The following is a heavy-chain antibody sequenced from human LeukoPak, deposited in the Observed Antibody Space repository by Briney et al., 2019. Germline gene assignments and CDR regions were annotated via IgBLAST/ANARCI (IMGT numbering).Heavy chain of an antibody. J-gene: IGHJ5*01. Sequence: PGEPLRLSCEASGFTFSSYAMSWLRQPPGKGLEWVSAMNGSGGSNYYADSVKGRFTISSDNSKNTLYLHMNSLRAADTAVYYSAKDYGDYDGYSWFESWGQGTLVTVSS. V-gene: IGHV3-23*01. CDR1: GFTFSSYA. D-gene: IGHD4-17*01. CDR3: AKDYGDYDGYSWFES. CDR2: MNGSGGSN.